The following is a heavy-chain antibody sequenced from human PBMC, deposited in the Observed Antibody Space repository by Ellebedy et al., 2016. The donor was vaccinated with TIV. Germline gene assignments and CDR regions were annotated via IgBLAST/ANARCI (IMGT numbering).Heavy chain of an antibody. Sequence: GESLKISXAASGFTFSAYAMSWVRQAPGKGLEWVSTLDDSGYRYYADSVKGQFTISRDNSKNTLYLHMNSLTDEDTAVYYCARHLSNWNPVDYWGQGTLVTVSS. CDR1: GFTFSAYA. V-gene: IGHV3-23*01. D-gene: IGHD1-20*01. J-gene: IGHJ4*02. CDR3: ARHLSNWNPVDY. CDR2: LDDSGYR.